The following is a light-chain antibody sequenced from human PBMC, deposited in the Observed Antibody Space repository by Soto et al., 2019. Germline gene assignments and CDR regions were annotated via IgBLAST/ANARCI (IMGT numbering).Light chain of an antibody. CDR2: EVS. CDR1: SSDVGGYDF. J-gene: IGLJ2*01. Sequence: QSALTQPPSASGSPGQSVTISCTGTSSDVGGYDFVSWYQQHPGKAPKILIYEVSKRASGVPDRSSGSKSGNTASLTVSGLQPDDGADYYCNSYGGNTNVVFGGGTKVTVL. V-gene: IGLV2-8*01. CDR3: NSYGGNTNVV.